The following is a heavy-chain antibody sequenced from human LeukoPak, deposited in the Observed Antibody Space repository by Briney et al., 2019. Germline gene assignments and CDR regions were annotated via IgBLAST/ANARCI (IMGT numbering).Heavy chain of an antibody. CDR2: INWKGAST. D-gene: IGHD3-22*01. CDR3: ARAPYYYDSSGYYYYYYYMDV. CDR1: GFTFDDYG. J-gene: IGHJ6*03. Sequence: PGGSLRLSCAASGFTFDDYGMSWVRQAPGEGLEWFSGINWKGASTGYADSVKGRFTISRDNAKNSLYLQMNSLRAEDTALYYCARAPYYYDSSGYYYYYYYMDVWGKGTTVTVSS. V-gene: IGHV3-20*04.